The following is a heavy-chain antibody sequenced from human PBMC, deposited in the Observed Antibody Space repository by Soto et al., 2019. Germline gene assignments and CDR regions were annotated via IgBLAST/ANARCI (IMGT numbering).Heavy chain of an antibody. V-gene: IGHV4-59*01. CDR1: GGSISSYY. J-gene: IGHJ3*02. CDR3: ATKETFGGVIVRAPDAFDI. D-gene: IGHD3-16*02. CDR2: IYYSGST. Sequence: SETLSLTCTVSGGSISSYYWSWIRQPPGKGLEWIGYIYYSGSTNYNPSLKSRVTISVDTSKNQFSLKLSSATAADAAVYYCATKETFGGVIVRAPDAFDIWGQGTMVTVSS.